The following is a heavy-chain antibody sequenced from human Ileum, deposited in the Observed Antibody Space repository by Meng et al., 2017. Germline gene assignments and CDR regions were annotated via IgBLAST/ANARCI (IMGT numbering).Heavy chain of an antibody. J-gene: IGHJ4*02. CDR3: ARGLFNLDY. D-gene: IGHD1-14*01. V-gene: IGHV6-1*01. CDR1: GDSVSSNSAA. CDR2: TYYRSKYYT. Sequence: QAHMHQLRPGRVGPCQALSSACAIPGDSVSSNSAAWNWLRQGKSRGLEWLRSTYYRSKYYTDHAVSVKRPITITTDKIKHQFCLQTNSDTPEYTAVYNYARGLFNLDYWGQGTLVTVSS.